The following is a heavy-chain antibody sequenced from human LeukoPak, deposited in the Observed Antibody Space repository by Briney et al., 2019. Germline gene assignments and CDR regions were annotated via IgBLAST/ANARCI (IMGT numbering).Heavy chain of an antibody. CDR1: GFTFDDYA. CDR3: AKDRGSSSWYGYYYGVDV. Sequence: GGSLRLSCAASGFTFDDYAIHWVRQVPGKGLEWVAVISYDGSNKYYADSVKGRFTISRDNSKNTLYLQMNSLRAEDTAVYYCAKDRGSSSWYGYYYGVDVWGQGTTVTVSS. V-gene: IGHV3-30*18. D-gene: IGHD6-13*01. CDR2: ISYDGSNK. J-gene: IGHJ6*02.